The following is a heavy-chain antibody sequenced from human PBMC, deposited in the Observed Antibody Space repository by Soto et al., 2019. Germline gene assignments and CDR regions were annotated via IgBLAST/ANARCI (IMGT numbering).Heavy chain of an antibody. V-gene: IGHV3-21*01. CDR3: TRDASRDSSARGWFDP. J-gene: IGHJ5*02. Sequence: GGSLRLSCAASGFTFRSFTMNWVRQAPGKGLEWVSTISSNSAYIYYTDALGGRFTISRDNAKNSLHLQMNSLRAEDTAVYDCTRDASRDSSARGWFDPWGPGTLVTVS. CDR2: ISSNSAYI. D-gene: IGHD6-13*01. CDR1: GFTFRSFT.